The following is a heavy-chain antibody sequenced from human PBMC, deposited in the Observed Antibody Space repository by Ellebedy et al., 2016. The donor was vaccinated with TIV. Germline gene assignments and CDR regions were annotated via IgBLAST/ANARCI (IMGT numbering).Heavy chain of an antibody. V-gene: IGHV1-18*01. J-gene: IGHJ1*01. Sequence: ASVKVSCKASGFTLTSYGFSRVRQAPGQGLEWVGWISAYTGDTEYAQKFQGRVTLTTDTSTSTVYMELRSLRSDDTAIYFCARDMVQGMVSRYLWFDFWGQGTLVTVSS. CDR3: ARDMVQGMVSRYLWFDF. D-gene: IGHD5/OR15-5a*01. CDR2: ISAYTGDT. CDR1: GFTLTSYG.